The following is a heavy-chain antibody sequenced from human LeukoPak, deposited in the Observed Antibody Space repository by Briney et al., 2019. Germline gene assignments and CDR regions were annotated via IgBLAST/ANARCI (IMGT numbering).Heavy chain of an antibody. J-gene: IGHJ3*02. Sequence: SEILSLTCTVSGGSISSYYWSWIRQPPGKGLEWIGYIYYSGSTNYNPSLKSRVTISVDTSKNQFSLKLSSVTAADTAVYYCASAYYYDSSGYDAFDIWGQGTMVTVSS. D-gene: IGHD3-22*01. V-gene: IGHV4-59*08. CDR3: ASAYYYDSSGYDAFDI. CDR2: IYYSGST. CDR1: GGSISSYY.